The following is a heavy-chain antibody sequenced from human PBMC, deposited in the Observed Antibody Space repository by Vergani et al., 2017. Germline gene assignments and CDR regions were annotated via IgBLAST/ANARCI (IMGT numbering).Heavy chain of an antibody. CDR1: GFTFGDYA. CDR2: IRSKAYGGTT. D-gene: IGHD3-3*01. Sequence: EVQLVESGGGLVKPGRSLRLSCTASGFTFGDYAMSWFRQAPGKGLEWVGFIRSKAYGGTTEYAASVKGRFTISRDDSKSIAYLQMNSLKTEDTAVYYCTRVSRFLEWLLSDYWGQGTLVTVSS. J-gene: IGHJ4*02. V-gene: IGHV3-49*05. CDR3: TRVSRFLEWLLSDY.